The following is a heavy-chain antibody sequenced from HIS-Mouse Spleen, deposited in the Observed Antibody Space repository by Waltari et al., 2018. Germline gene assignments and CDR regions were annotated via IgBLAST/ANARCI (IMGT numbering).Heavy chain of an antibody. CDR2: IIPILGIA. CDR1: GGTFSSYA. CDR3: ARGDDTMVRGVIV. J-gene: IGHJ4*02. V-gene: IGHV1-69*04. D-gene: IGHD3-10*01. Sequence: QVQLVQSGAEVKKPGSSVKVSCKASGGTFSSYAISRVRQAPGQGLEWMGRIIPILGIANYAQKFQGRVTITADKSTSTAYMELSSLRSEDTAVYYCARGDDTMVRGVIVWGQGTLVTVSS.